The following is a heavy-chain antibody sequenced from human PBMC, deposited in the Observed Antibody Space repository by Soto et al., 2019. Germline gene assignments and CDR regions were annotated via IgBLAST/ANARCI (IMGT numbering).Heavy chain of an antibody. CDR2: IHYSGNT. CDR3: TIGAGWKTDY. Sequence: QVQLQESGPGLVRPSETLSLTCTVSVGSIRSNYLNWMRQAPGKGLEWLGLIHYSGNTNYNPSLKSRGTISLDTSKNQFSLNLSSVTAADTAVYYCTIGAGWKTDYWSQGTLVTVSS. D-gene: IGHD6-19*01. J-gene: IGHJ4*02. CDR1: VGSIRSNY. V-gene: IGHV4-59*01.